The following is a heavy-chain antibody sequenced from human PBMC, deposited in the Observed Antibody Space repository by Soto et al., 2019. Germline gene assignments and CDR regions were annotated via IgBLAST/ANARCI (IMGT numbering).Heavy chain of an antibody. J-gene: IGHJ4*02. Sequence: PSETLSLTCTVSGDTITSFSWNWIRQSAGKGLEWIGRISTTGNTHYNPSLESRVTMSLDTSKNQFSLKLTSVTAADTAVYYCAGETGANWSYEAYWGQGTLVTVSS. CDR1: GDTITSFS. CDR3: AGETGANWSYEAY. CDR2: ISTTGNT. D-gene: IGHD1-7*01. V-gene: IGHV4-4*07.